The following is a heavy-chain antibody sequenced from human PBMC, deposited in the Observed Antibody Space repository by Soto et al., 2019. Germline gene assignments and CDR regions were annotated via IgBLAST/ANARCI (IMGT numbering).Heavy chain of an antibody. CDR3: AANSLGGGSQGDV. D-gene: IGHD3-10*01. CDR1: GYTFTGYY. J-gene: IGHJ6*02. CDR2: IVPIFGTT. V-gene: IGHV1-69*13. Sequence: SVKVSCKASGYTFTGYYIHWVRQAPGQGLEWMGGIVPIFGTTVYAPRLQGRLTITADGPTSTSYMELSGLTFEDTAVYYCAANSLGGGSQGDVWGQGTTVTVSS.